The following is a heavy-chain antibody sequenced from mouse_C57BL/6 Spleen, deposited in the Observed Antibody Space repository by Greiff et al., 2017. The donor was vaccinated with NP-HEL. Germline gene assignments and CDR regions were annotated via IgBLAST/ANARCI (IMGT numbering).Heavy chain of an antibody. CDR2: ISSGGDYI. V-gene: IGHV5-9-1*02. CDR3: TRDRGHYGSSSYFDY. D-gene: IGHD1-1*01. J-gene: IGHJ2*01. Sequence: EVKLQESGEGLVKPGGSLKLSCAASGFTFSSYAMSWVRQTPEKRLEWVAYISSGGDYIYYADTVKGRFTISRATAWNTLYLQMSSLKSEDTAMDYCTRDRGHYGSSSYFDYWGQGTTLTVSS. CDR1: GFTFSSYA.